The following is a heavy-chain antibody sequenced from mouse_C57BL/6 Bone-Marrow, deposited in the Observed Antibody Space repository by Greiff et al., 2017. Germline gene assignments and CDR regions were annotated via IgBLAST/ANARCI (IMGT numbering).Heavy chain of an antibody. Sequence: QVQLKQSGAELVRPGTSVKMSCKASGYTFTNYWIGWAKQRPGHGLEWIGDIYPGGGYTNYNEKFKGKATLTADKSSSTAYMQFSSLTSEDSAIYYCARRVGASYYFDYWGQGTTLTVSS. V-gene: IGHV1-63*01. D-gene: IGHD1-1*02. CDR3: ARRVGASYYFDY. J-gene: IGHJ2*01. CDR1: GYTFTNYW. CDR2: IYPGGGYT.